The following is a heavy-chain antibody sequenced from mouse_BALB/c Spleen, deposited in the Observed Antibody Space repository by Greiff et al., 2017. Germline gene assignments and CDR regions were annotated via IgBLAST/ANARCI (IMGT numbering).Heavy chain of an antibody. CDR2: ISSGSSTI. Sequence: EVKLMESGGGLVKPGGSRKLSCAASGFTFSSFGMHWVRQAPEKGLEWVAYISSGSSTIYYADTVKGRFTISRDNPKNTLFLQMTSLRSEDTAMYYCARSGYGYDGPMDYWGQGTSVTVSS. CDR3: ARSGYGYDGPMDY. D-gene: IGHD2-2*01. V-gene: IGHV5-17*02. CDR1: GFTFSSFG. J-gene: IGHJ4*01.